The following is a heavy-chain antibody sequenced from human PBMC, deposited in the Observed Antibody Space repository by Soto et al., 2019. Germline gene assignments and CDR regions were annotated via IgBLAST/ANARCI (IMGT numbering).Heavy chain of an antibody. CDR2: ISGGGDTT. J-gene: IGHJ4*02. CDR3: AKGRGGSGSLTPRVDF. D-gene: IGHD3-10*01. V-gene: IGHV3-23*01. CDR1: GFTFNNYA. Sequence: EVQLLESGGGLVPPGGSLRLSCAASGFTFNNYAMTWVRQAPGKGLEWVSAISGGGDTTSYADSVKGRFTVSSDGSKNTLYLQMSSLRAEDTALYYCAKGRGGSGSLTPRVDFWGQGTLVTVSS.